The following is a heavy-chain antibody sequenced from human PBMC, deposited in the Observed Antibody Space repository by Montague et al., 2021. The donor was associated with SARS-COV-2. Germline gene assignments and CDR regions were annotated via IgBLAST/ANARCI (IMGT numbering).Heavy chain of an antibody. D-gene: IGHD3-10*01. CDR1: GRSISSSSYY. Sequence: SETLSLTCTVSGRSISSSSYYWGWIRQPPGKGLEWIGSIYYSGSTYYNPSLKSRVTISVDTSKNQLSLKLSSVTAADTAVYYCARHYYGSGSYYLGEFDYWGQGTLVTVSS. V-gene: IGHV4-39*01. J-gene: IGHJ4*02. CDR2: IYYSGST. CDR3: ARHYYGSGSYYLGEFDY.